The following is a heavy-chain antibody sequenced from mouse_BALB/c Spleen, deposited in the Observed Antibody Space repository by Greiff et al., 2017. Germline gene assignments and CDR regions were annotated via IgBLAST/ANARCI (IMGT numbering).Heavy chain of an antibody. V-gene: IGHV5-4*02. CDR2: ISDGGSYT. D-gene: IGHD3-1*01. CDR3: ARDSSGAGYFDY. Sequence: DVQLVESGGGLVKPGGSLKLSCAASGFTFSDYYMYWVRQTPEKRLEWVATISDGGSYTYYPDSVKGRFTISRDNAKNNLYLQMSSLKSEDTAMYYCARDSSGAGYFDYWGQGTTLTVSS. CDR1: GFTFSDYY. J-gene: IGHJ2*01.